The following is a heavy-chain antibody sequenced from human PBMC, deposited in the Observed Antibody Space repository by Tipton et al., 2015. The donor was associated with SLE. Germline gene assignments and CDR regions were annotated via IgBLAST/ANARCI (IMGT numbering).Heavy chain of an antibody. CDR1: GDSVSGQS. D-gene: IGHD4-17*01. J-gene: IGHJ6*02. V-gene: IGHV4-59*02. CDR3: ARDGDDYGGYFYYGMDV. CDR2: IFYSGST. Sequence: TLSLTCTVSGDSVSGQSWSWIRQPAGKGLEWIGYIFYSGSTNYNPSLTSRVTISRDSFQNQFSLKLSSVTAADTAVYYCARDGDDYGGYFYYGMDVWGQGTTVTVSS.